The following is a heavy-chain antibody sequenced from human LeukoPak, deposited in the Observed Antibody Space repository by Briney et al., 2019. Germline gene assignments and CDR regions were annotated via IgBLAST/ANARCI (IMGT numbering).Heavy chain of an antibody. D-gene: IGHD1-20*01. V-gene: IGHV4-31*03. CDR3: ARHVARDITGDWFDP. J-gene: IGHJ5*02. CDR2: TYYSGST. Sequence: PSETLSLTCTVSGGAIRSGGYYWSWIRQHPGKGLEWIGYTYYSGSTYYNPSLESRISISVDTSKNQFSLKLSSVTAADTAVYHYARHVARDITGDWFDPWGQGTLVTVSS. CDR1: GGAIRSGGYY.